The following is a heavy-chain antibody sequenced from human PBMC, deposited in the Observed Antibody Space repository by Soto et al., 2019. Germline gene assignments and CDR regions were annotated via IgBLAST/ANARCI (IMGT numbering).Heavy chain of an antibody. CDR3: ARGPPIVGNTTPLDS. D-gene: IGHD1-26*01. V-gene: IGHV4-4*02. CDR2: IYHAGST. Sequence: QVQLQESGPRLVKPSGTLSLTCTVSGGSITNSNWWSWVRLPPAKDLEWIGDIYHAGSTKYNPSLERRVTISVDTSNNQFALTLTSVTAADTAVYFCARGPPIVGNTTPLDSWGQGTLVTVSS. J-gene: IGHJ4*02. CDR1: GGSITNSNW.